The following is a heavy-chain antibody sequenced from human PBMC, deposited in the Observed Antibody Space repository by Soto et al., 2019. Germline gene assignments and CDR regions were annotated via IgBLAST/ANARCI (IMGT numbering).Heavy chain of an antibody. CDR1: GGSISSYY. CDR3: ASSTSGGHDY. J-gene: IGHJ4*02. CDR2: IYYSGST. D-gene: IGHD2-2*01. V-gene: IGHV4-59*01. Sequence: SETLSLTCTVSGGSISSYYWSWIRQPPGKGLEWIGYIYYSGSTNYNPSLKSRVTISVDTSKNQFSLKLSSVTAADTAVYYCASSTSGGHDYWGQGTLVTVSS.